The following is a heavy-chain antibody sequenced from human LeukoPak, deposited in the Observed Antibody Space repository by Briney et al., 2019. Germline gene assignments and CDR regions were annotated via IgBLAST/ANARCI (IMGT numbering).Heavy chain of an antibody. V-gene: IGHV3-23*01. J-gene: IGHJ3*02. CDR1: EFTFSNFA. CDR2: ISGSGDNT. Sequence: GGSLRLSCAASEFTFSNFAMSWVRQAPGKGLEWVSTISGSGDNTYYADSVKGRFTISRDNSKNTLSLRMNTLRAEDTAVYYCAKDLLQTFFFDSSGYYSDAFGMWGQGTMVTVSP. CDR3: AKDLLQTFFFDSSGYYSDAFGM. D-gene: IGHD3-22*01.